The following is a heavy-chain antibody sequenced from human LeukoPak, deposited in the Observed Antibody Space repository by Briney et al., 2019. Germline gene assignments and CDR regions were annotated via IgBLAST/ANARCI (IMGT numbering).Heavy chain of an antibody. CDR3: ARDFSSSSTVYYYYYMDV. CDR2: VYYSGTT. V-gene: IGHV4-39*07. CDR1: GGSISLSYYY. D-gene: IGHD6-6*01. J-gene: IGHJ6*03. Sequence: PSETLSLTCSVSGGSISLSYYYWGWIRQPPGKALEWIGSVYYSGTTSYNPSLKSRVTISVDTSKNQFSLKLSSVTAADTAIYYCARDFSSSSTVYYYYYMDVWGKGTTVTVSS.